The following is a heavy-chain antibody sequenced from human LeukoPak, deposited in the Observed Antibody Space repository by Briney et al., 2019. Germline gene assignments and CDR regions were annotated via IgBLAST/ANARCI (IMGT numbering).Heavy chain of an antibody. J-gene: IGHJ4*02. Sequence: SETLSLTCTVSGGSISSYYWSWTRQPPGKGLEWIGYIYYSGSTNYNPSLKSRVTISVDTSKNQFSLKLSSVTAADTAMYYCASSVINSSGYLDYWGQGTLVTVSS. D-gene: IGHD6-19*01. CDR1: GGSISSYY. CDR3: ASSVINSSGYLDY. CDR2: IYYSGST. V-gene: IGHV4-59*01.